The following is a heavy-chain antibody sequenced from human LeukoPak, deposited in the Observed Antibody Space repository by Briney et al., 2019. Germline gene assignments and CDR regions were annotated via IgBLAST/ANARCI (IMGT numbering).Heavy chain of an antibody. CDR2: IYYTGST. Sequence: TSETLSLTCTVSGGSLSRYYWNWIRQPPGKGLEWIGYIYYTGSTNYNPSLKSRVTISVDTSKNQFSLKLSSVTAADTAVYYCARDILSVAGTKAFDIWGQGKMVNGSS. J-gene: IGHJ3*02. CDR3: ARDILSVAGTKAFDI. V-gene: IGHV4-59*12. CDR1: GGSLSRYY. D-gene: IGHD6-19*01.